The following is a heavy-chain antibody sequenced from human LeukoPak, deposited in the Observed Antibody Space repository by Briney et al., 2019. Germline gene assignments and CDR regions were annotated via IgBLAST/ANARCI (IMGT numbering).Heavy chain of an antibody. Sequence: ASVKVSCKASGYTFTSYYMYWVRQAPGQGLEWMGIINPSGGSTNHAQKFQGRVTVTRDTSTSTVYMDLSSLRSEDTAVYYCAKDKTYSSSWYYFDYWGQGTLVTVSS. J-gene: IGHJ4*02. CDR1: GYTFTSYY. CDR2: INPSGGST. D-gene: IGHD6-13*01. V-gene: IGHV1-46*01. CDR3: AKDKTYSSSWYYFDY.